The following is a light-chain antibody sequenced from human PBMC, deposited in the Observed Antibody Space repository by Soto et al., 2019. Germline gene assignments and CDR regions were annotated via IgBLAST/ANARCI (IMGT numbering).Light chain of an antibody. Sequence: EIVRTQSPATLSVSPGERATLSCRASQSVSSNLAWYQQKPGQSPRLLIYGASTRATGIQARFSGSGSGTEFTLTISSLQSEDFAVYYCQQYNNCPPWTFGQGTKVEIK. CDR3: QQYNNCPPWT. J-gene: IGKJ1*01. V-gene: IGKV3-15*01. CDR2: GAS. CDR1: QSVSSN.